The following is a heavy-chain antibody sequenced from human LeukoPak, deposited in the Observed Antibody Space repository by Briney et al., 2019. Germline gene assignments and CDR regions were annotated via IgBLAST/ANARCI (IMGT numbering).Heavy chain of an antibody. CDR2: IWYDGSNK. Sequence: GGSLRLSCAASGFTFSSYGMHWVRQAPGKGLEWVAVIWYDGSNKYYADSVKGRFTISRDNSKNTLYLQMNSLRAEDTAVYYCARGFDRPQPFDYWGQGTLVTVSS. J-gene: IGHJ4*02. CDR3: ARGFDRPQPFDY. D-gene: IGHD3-9*01. CDR1: GFTFSSYG. V-gene: IGHV3-33*01.